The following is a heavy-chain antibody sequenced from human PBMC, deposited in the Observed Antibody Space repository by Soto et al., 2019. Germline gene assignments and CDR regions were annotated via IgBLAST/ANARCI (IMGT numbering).Heavy chain of an antibody. Sequence: GGSLRLSCAASGFTFSSYGMHWVRQAPGKGLEWVAVISYDGSNKYYADSVKGRFTISRDNSKNTLYLQMNSLRAEDTAVYYCAKDSGSGSPLPWLLPRVYFDYWGQGTLVTVSS. V-gene: IGHV3-30*18. J-gene: IGHJ4*02. D-gene: IGHD3-22*01. CDR2: ISYDGSNK. CDR1: GFTFSSYG. CDR3: AKDSGSGSPLPWLLPRVYFDY.